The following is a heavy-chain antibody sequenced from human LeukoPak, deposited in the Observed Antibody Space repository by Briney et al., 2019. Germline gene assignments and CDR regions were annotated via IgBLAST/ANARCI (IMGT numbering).Heavy chain of an antibody. V-gene: IGHV3-23*01. D-gene: IGHD3-16*01. CDR1: GFTFSNYA. CDR2: IGGSRGNT. Sequence: PGGSLRLSCAASGFTFSNYAMSWVRQAPGKGLEWVSAIGGSRGNTYYADSVRGRFTSSRDNAKDSLYLQINSLRDDDTAVYYCARDMRYAFDYWGQGTLVTVSS. CDR3: ARDMRYAFDY. J-gene: IGHJ4*02.